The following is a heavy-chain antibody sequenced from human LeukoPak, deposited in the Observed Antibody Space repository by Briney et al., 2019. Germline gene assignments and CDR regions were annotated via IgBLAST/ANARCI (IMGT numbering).Heavy chain of an antibody. D-gene: IGHD5-24*01. CDR1: GFTFKKYW. J-gene: IGHJ4*02. CDR3: ARETPRRGETRDGYR. V-gene: IGHV3-7*01. CDR2: IREDGSET. Sequence: GESLRLSCAASGFTFKKYWMNWVRQVPGKGLECLANIREDGSETYYADSVKGRFTISRDNPKNLLFLQINSLRVEDTAVYYCARETPRRGETRDGYRWGQGTLVTVSS.